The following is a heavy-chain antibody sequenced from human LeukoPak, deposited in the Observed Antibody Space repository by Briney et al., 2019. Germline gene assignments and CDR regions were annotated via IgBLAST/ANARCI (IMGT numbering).Heavy chain of an antibody. CDR1: GGTFSRYA. J-gene: IGHJ4*02. CDR3: ARDRPYTGGWRGFDY. Sequence: SVKVSCKASGGTFSRYAISWVRQAPGQGLEWMGGIIPMFGIANYAQKFQGRVTITADESTSTAYMELSSLGSEDTAVYYCARDRPYTGGWRGFDYWGQGTLVTVSS. V-gene: IGHV1-69*13. CDR2: IIPMFGIA. D-gene: IGHD6-19*01.